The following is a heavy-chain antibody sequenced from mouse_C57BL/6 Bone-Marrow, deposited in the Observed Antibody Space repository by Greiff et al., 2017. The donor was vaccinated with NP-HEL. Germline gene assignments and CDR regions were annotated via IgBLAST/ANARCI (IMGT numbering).Heavy chain of an antibody. V-gene: IGHV1-82*01. CDR2: IYPGDGDT. J-gene: IGHJ2*01. CDR1: GYAFSSSW. CDR3: AGIYYGNYFDY. Sequence: QVQLKQSGPELVKPGASVKISCKASGYAFSSSWMNWVKQRPGKGLEWIGRIYPGDGDTNYNGKFKGKATLTADKSSSTAYMQLSSLTSEDSAVYFCAGIYYGNYFDYWGQGTTLTVSS. D-gene: IGHD2-1*01.